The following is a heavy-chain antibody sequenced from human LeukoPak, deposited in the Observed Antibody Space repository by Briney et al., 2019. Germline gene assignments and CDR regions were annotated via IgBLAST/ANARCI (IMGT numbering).Heavy chain of an antibody. J-gene: IGHJ6*04. CDR3: ARDPTDSSGWDV. CDR2: INNDGSGT. D-gene: IGHD3-22*01. V-gene: IGHV3-74*01. Sequence: GGSLRLSCAASGFSFTNYYMHWVRQAPGKGLVWVSRINNDGSGTSYADSVKGRFTVSRDNAKNSLYLQMNSLRAEDTAVYYCARDPTDSSGWDVWGKGTTVTVSS. CDR1: GFSFTNYY.